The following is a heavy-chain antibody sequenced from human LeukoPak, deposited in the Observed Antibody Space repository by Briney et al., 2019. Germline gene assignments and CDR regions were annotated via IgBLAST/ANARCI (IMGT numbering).Heavy chain of an antibody. CDR2: ISRSGGST. CDR3: ARVSYYPHDAFDI. J-gene: IGHJ3*02. V-gene: IGHV3-23*01. D-gene: IGHD2-8*01. Sequence: ETLSLTCTVSGGSISSSSYYWGWVRQAPGKGLEWVSAISRSGGSTYYADSVKGRFTISRDNSKNSLYLQMNTLRAEDTALYYCARVSYYPHDAFDIWGQGTMVTVSS. CDR1: GGSISSSSYY.